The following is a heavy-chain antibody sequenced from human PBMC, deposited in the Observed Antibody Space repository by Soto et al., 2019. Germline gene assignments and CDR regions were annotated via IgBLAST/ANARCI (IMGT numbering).Heavy chain of an antibody. CDR2: IYYSEST. V-gene: IGHV4-59*01. J-gene: IGHJ4*02. CDR1: GGSISSYY. Sequence: SETLSLTCTVSGGSISSYYWSWIRQPPGKGLEWIGYIYYSESTNYNPSLKSRVTISVDTSKTHFPLKLSSVTAADAAVYYCARAGGYGIDYWGQGTLVTVSS. CDR3: ARAGGYGIDY. D-gene: IGHD5-12*01.